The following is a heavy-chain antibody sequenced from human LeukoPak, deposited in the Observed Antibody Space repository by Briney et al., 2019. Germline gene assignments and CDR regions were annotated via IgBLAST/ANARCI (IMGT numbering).Heavy chain of an antibody. CDR2: INPNSGGT. CDR3: ARERSGILGYYYYGMDV. D-gene: IGHD3-10*01. CDR1: GYTFTGYY. J-gene: IGHJ6*02. Sequence: GASVKVSCKASGYTFTGYYMHWVRQAPGQGLEWMGWINPNSGGTNYAQKFQGWVTMTRDTSISTAYMELSRLRSDDTAVYYCARERSGILGYYYYGMDVWGQGTTVTVSS. V-gene: IGHV1-2*04.